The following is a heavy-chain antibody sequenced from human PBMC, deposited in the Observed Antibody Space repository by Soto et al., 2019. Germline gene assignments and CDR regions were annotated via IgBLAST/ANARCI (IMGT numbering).Heavy chain of an antibody. CDR2: ISSSGGTI. D-gene: IGHD6-13*01. CDR1: GFTLSYYY. Sequence: GGSLRLSCASSGFTLSYYYMTLIRQAPGKGLEWISYISSSGGTIYHADSVKGRFTISRDNAKKSLDLQMNSLRAEDTAVYYCARVSAVAGSYAMDVWGQGNTVTVSS. V-gene: IGHV3-11*01. J-gene: IGHJ6*02. CDR3: ARVSAVAGSYAMDV.